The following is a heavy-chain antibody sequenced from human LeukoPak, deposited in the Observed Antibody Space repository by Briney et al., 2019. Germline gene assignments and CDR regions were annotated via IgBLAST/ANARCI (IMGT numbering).Heavy chain of an antibody. J-gene: IGHJ4*02. CDR1: GFTFSSYG. CDR2: ISYDGSNK. V-gene: IGHV3-30*03. Sequence: GRSLRLSCAASGFTFSSYGMHWVRQAPGKGLEWVAVISYDGSNKYCADSVKGRFTISRDNSKNTLYLQMNSLRAEDTAVYYCAAGYSSSWYDYWGQGTLVTVSS. D-gene: IGHD6-13*01. CDR3: AAGYSSSWYDY.